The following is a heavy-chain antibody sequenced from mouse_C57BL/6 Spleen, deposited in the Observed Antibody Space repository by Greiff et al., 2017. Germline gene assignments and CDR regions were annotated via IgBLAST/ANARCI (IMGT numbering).Heavy chain of an antibody. CDR3: TTSPLITTVVATGDY. CDR2: IDPENGDT. V-gene: IGHV14-4*01. Sequence: EVQRVESGAELVRPGASVKLSCTASGFNIKDDYMHWVKQRPEQGLEWIGWIDPENGDTEYASKFQGKATITADTSSNTAYLQLSSLTSEDTAVYYCTTSPLITTVVATGDYWGQGTSVTVSS. CDR1: GFNIKDDY. D-gene: IGHD1-1*01. J-gene: IGHJ4*01.